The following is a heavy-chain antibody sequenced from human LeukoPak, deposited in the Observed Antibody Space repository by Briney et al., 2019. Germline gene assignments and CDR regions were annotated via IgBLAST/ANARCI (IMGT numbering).Heavy chain of an antibody. V-gene: IGHV1-46*01. CDR3: ARGDVLLAGRWYDFWSGYYYSDYYYGMDV. J-gene: IGHJ6*02. D-gene: IGHD3-3*01. CDR1: GYTFTSYY. Sequence: ASVKVSCKASGYTFTSYYMHWVRQAPGQGLEWMGIINPSGGSTSYAQKFQGRVTMTRDTSTSTVYMELSSLRSEDTAVYYCARGDVLLAGRWYDFWSGYYYSDYYYGMDVWGQGTTVAVS. CDR2: INPSGGST.